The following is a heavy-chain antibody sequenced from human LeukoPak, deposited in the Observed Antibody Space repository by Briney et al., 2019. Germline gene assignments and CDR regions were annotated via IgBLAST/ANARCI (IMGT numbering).Heavy chain of an antibody. CDR2: IKEDGSQK. V-gene: IGHV3-7*04. J-gene: IGHJ4*02. Sequence: GGSLRLSCAASGFTFSSYWMSWVRQSPGKGLERVANIKEDGSQKYYVDSVKGRFTISRDNAKNSLYLQMNSLRGEDTAVYYCARGLTRSDYWGQGTLVTVSS. CDR1: GFTFSSYW. CDR3: ARGLTRSDY.